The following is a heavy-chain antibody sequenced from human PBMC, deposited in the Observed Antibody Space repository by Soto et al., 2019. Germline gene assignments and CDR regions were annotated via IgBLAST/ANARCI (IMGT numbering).Heavy chain of an antibody. CDR1: GFTVSTYW. CDR3: ARDNGNPKGRFDP. CDR2: IMQDGSEK. J-gene: IGHJ5*02. Sequence: EVQLVESGGGLVQPGGSLRLSCAASGFTVSTYWMNWVRQAPGKGLEWVANIMQDGSEKYHVDSVKGRFTISRDNARNPLYLQMNSLRADDTGIYYCARDNGNPKGRFDPWGQGTLVTVSS. D-gene: IGHD3-10*01. V-gene: IGHV3-7*01.